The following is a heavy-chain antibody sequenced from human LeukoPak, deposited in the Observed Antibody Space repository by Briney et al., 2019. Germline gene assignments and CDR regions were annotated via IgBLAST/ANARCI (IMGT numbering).Heavy chain of an antibody. Sequence: GGSLRLSCAASGFTFSSYAMSWVRQAPGKGLEWVSAIGGSGGSTYYADSVKGRFTISRDNSRNTLYLQMNSLRAEDTAVYYCASNYDSSGYYPIDIWGQGTMVTVSS. J-gene: IGHJ3*02. V-gene: IGHV3-23*01. CDR1: GFTFSSYA. CDR2: IGGSGGST. CDR3: ASNYDSSGYYPIDI. D-gene: IGHD3-22*01.